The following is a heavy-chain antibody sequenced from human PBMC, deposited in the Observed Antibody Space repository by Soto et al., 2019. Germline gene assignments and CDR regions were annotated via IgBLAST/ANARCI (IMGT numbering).Heavy chain of an antibody. CDR3: ARRGSKKQPTSTWFDP. J-gene: IGHJ5*02. Sequence: SETLSLTCTVSGGSISSSSYYWGWIRQPPGKRLEWIGSIYYSGSTYYNPSLKSRVTISVDTSKNQFSLKLSSVTAADTAVYYCARRGSKKQPTSTWFDPCGKGTLVTVSS. V-gene: IGHV4-39*01. CDR2: IYYSGST. CDR1: GGSISSSSYY.